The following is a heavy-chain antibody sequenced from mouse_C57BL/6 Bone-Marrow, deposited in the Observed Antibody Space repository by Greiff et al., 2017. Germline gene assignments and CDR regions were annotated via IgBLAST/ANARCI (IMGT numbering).Heavy chain of an antibody. Sequence: QVQLQQPGAELVKPGASVKMSCKASGYTFTSYWITWVKQRPGQGLEWIGDIYPGSGSTNYNEKFKSKATLTVDKSSSTAYMQLSSLTSEDSAVYYCARFLRFYYFDYWGQGTTLTVSS. J-gene: IGHJ2*01. CDR3: ARFLRFYYFDY. CDR2: IYPGSGST. D-gene: IGHD1-1*01. V-gene: IGHV1-55*01. CDR1: GYTFTSYW.